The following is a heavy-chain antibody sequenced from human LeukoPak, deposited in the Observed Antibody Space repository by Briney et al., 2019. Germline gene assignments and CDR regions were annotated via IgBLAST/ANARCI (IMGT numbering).Heavy chain of an antibody. J-gene: IGHJ4*02. CDR1: GFTFSSYW. CDR2: IYYSGTA. Sequence: GSLRLSCAASGFTFSSYWMHWVRQVPGKGLEWIGSIYYSGTAFYNPSLKSRVTISIDTSKNQFSLNLSSVAAADTAVYYCARRYGFPRGRFFDYWGQGTLVTVSS. D-gene: IGHD1-14*01. CDR3: ARRYGFPRGRFFDY. V-gene: IGHV4-39*01.